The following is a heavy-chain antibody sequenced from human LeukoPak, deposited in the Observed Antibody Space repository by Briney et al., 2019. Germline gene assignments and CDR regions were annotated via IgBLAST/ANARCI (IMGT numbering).Heavy chain of an antibody. V-gene: IGHV3-74*01. CDR1: GFTFSGYW. Sequence: GGSLRLSCAASGFTFSGYWMHWVRQAPGKGLVWVSRINSDGSSTNYADSVKGRFTISRDNAKNTLYLQMNTLRAEDTAVYYCAKGGTYSSGLPGSWGQGTLVTVSS. CDR3: AKGGTYSSGLPGS. D-gene: IGHD5-18*01. J-gene: IGHJ5*02. CDR2: INSDGSST.